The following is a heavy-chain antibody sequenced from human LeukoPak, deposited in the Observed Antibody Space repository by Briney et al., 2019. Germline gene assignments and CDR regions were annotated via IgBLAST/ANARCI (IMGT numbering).Heavy chain of an antibody. CDR1: GGSISSSSYY. CDR3: ARRPGRYYYDSSGYRTGIDY. D-gene: IGHD3-22*01. Sequence: SETLSLTCTVSGGSISSSSYYWGWIRQPPGKGLEWIGSIYYSGSTYYNPSLKSRVTISVDTSKNQFSLRLSSMTAADTAVDYCARRPGRYYYDSSGYRTGIDYWGQGTLVTVSS. V-gene: IGHV4-39*07. J-gene: IGHJ4*02. CDR2: IYYSGST.